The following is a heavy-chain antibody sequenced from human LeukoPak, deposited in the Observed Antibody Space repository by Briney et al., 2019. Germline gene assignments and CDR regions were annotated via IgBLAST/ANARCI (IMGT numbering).Heavy chain of an antibody. CDR3: ARRDYYGGNSGVYFQH. CDR2: IYPGDSDT. J-gene: IGHJ1*01. Sequence: GESLKISCKGSGYSFTSYWIGWVRQMPGKGLEWMGIIYPGDSDTRYSPSFQGQVAISADKSISTAYLQWSSLKASDTAMYYCARRDYYGGNSGVYFQHWGQGTLVTVSS. V-gene: IGHV5-51*01. D-gene: IGHD4-23*01. CDR1: GYSFTSYW.